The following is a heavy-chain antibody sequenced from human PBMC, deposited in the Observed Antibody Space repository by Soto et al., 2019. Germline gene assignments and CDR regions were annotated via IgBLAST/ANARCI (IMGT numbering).Heavy chain of an antibody. CDR3: TRDTFGARDY. V-gene: IGHV3-74*01. J-gene: IGHJ4*02. CDR1: GFDFSSNW. CDR2: INPEETTT. Sequence: EVQLVQSGGGLVQPGGSLRLSCAASGFDFSSNWMHWVRQAPGKGLVCVSRINPEETTTTYADPVKGRFTISRDNALGTLYLQMNSLRVEDTAVYYCTRDTFGARDYWGQGTLVTVSS. D-gene: IGHD1-26*01.